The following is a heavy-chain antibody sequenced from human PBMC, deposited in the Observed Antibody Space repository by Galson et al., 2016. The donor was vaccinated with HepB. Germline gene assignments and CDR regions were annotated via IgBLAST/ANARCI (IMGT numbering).Heavy chain of an antibody. CDR1: GFSLRPSEVG. Sequence: PALVKPTQPLTLTCTFSGFSLRPSEVGVGWIRQPPGKALEWLALINWDDEQFYSTSLKTRPTISKDTSKNQVFLTMTNIDPVDTATYYCARGELGVISHLDHWGHGVLVTVSS. CDR2: INWDDEQ. D-gene: IGHD3-3*01. J-gene: IGHJ5*02. V-gene: IGHV2-70*13. CDR3: ARGELGVISHLDH.